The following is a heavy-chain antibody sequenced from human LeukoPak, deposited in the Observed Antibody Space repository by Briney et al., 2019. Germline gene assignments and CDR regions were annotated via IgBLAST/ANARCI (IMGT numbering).Heavy chain of an antibody. CDR2: ITSSGSTI. V-gene: IGHV3-11*01. CDR1: GFTFSDYY. J-gene: IGHJ4*02. CDR3: ARDDLGGWYLN. Sequence: GGSLRLSCAASGFTFSDYYMSWIRQAPGKGLEWISYITSSGSTIYYADSVKGRFTISRDNAKNSLYLQMNSLRAEDTAVYYCARDDLGGWYLNWGQGTLVTVSS. D-gene: IGHD6-19*01.